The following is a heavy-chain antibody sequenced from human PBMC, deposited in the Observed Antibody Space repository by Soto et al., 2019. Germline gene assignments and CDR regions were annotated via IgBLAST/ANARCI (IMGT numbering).Heavy chain of an antibody. CDR2: IYHSGST. CDR3: ARDGVEARTYYYYGMDV. Sequence: PSETLSLTCAVSGGSISSSNWWSWVRQPPGKGLEWIGEIYHSGSTNYNPSLKSRVTISVDKSKNQFSLKLSSVTAADTAVYYCARDGVEARTYYYYGMDVWGQGTTVSVSS. D-gene: IGHD6-6*01. CDR1: GGSISSSNW. J-gene: IGHJ6*02. V-gene: IGHV4-4*02.